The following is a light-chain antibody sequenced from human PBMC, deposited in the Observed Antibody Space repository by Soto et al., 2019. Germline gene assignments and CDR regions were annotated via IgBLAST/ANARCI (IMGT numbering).Light chain of an antibody. CDR3: QQVNSYPYT. Sequence: DIQLTQSPSFLSASVGDRVTITCRASQGISSYLGWYQQKPGKAPNRLIFAASTLQDGVPSRFSGSGSGTEFTLTISSLQPEDCATYYCQQVNSYPYTFGQGTTLEI. CDR2: AAS. CDR1: QGISSY. J-gene: IGKJ2*01. V-gene: IGKV1-9*01.